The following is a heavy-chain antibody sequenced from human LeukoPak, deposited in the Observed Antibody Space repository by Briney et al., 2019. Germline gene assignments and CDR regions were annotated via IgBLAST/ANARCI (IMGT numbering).Heavy chain of an antibody. J-gene: IGHJ4*02. CDR3: ARGWDIVVVTAASYYFDY. D-gene: IGHD2-2*01. Sequence: SETLSLTDAVYGGSFRGYYWSWIRQPPGKGLVWIGEINHSGSTSNNPSLKSRVTISVDTSKSQFSLKLSSVTAADTAVYYGARGWDIVVVTAASYYFDYWGQGTLVTVSS. CDR2: INHSGST. V-gene: IGHV4-34*01. CDR1: GGSFRGYY.